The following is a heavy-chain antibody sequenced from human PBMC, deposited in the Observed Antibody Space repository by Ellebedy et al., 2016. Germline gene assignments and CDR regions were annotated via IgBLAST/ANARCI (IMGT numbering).Heavy chain of an antibody. CDR2: IKSKTDGGAA. CDR3: TTVYRYNYDSV. V-gene: IGHV3-15*01. CDR1: GFTFSNAW. Sequence: GGSLRLSCAASGFTFSNAWMNWVREAPGKGLEWVGRIKSKTDGGAADYAAPVKGRFTISRDDSKNTLYLQMNSLKTEDTAVYFCTTVYRYNYDSVWGQGTLVTVSS. J-gene: IGHJ4*02. D-gene: IGHD5-18*01.